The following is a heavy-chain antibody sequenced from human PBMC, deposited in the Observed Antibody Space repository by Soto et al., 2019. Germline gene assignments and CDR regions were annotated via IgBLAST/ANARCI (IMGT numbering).Heavy chain of an antibody. CDR2: INPNSGDT. CDR1: GYTFTGYF. J-gene: IGHJ4*02. D-gene: IGHD3-22*01. Sequence: ASVKVSCKASGYTFTGYFMHWVRQAPGQGLEWMGWINPNSGDTKYAQKFQGRVTMTRDMSISTAYMELRRLTSDDTAVYYCARVRTYYDSSGSLVFWGQGTLVTVSS. V-gene: IGHV1-2*02. CDR3: ARVRTYYDSSGSLVF.